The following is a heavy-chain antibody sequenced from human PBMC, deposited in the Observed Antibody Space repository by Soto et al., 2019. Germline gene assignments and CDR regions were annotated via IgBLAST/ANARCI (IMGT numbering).Heavy chain of an antibody. Sequence: EVQLVESGGDLVKPGGSLRLSCAAYGFTVSSAWMGWVRQAPGKGLDRVGRIKSKNDVGTTDYAAPVKGRFTISRVASKNTLYVQMNSLKTEDAALYYCTTDRGVGPRPLFHSWGQGTLVTVSS. D-gene: IGHD6-6*01. CDR3: TTDRGVGPRPLFHS. V-gene: IGHV3-15*01. CDR1: GFTVSSAW. CDR2: IKSKNDVGTT. J-gene: IGHJ4*02.